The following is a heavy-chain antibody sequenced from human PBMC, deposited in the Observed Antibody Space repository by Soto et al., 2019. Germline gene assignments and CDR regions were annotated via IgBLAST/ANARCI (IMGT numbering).Heavy chain of an antibody. CDR1: GGSISSSNYY. V-gene: IGHV4-39*01. CDR2: IYYSGST. CDR3: ARGGYCSGASCAYMGHYYYYGMDV. D-gene: IGHD2-15*01. J-gene: IGHJ6*02. Sequence: SETLSLTCTVSGGSISSSNYYWGWIRQPPGKGLEWIGSIYYSGSTYYNPSLKSRVTISVDTSKYQFSLKLSSVTAADTAMYYCARGGYCSGASCAYMGHYYYYGMDVWGQGTTVTVSS.